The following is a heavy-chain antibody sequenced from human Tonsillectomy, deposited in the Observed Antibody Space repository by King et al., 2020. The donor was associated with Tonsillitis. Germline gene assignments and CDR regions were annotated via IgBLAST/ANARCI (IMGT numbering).Heavy chain of an antibody. Sequence: VQLVESGGGLVQPGGSLRLSCAASGFTFSSYAMSWVRQAPGKGLEWVSAISGSGVSTYYADSVKGRFTISRDNSKNKLYLQMNSLRGEDTAVYYCAKDSRRGPGAFDIWGQGTMVTVSS. J-gene: IGHJ3*02. CDR2: ISGSGVST. CDR3: AKDSRRGPGAFDI. CDR1: GFTFSSYA. V-gene: IGHV3-23*04. D-gene: IGHD3-16*01.